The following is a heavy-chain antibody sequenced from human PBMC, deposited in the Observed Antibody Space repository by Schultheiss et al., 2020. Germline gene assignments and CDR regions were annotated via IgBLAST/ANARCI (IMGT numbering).Heavy chain of an antibody. V-gene: IGHV3-64*04. CDR2: ISSNGGST. Sequence: GGSLRLSCSASGFTFSSYAMHWVRQAPGKGLEYVSAISSNGGSTYYADSVKGRFTISRDNAKNSLYLQMNSLRAEDTAVYYCARGGYSYGFDYWGQGILVTVSS. D-gene: IGHD5-18*01. CDR1: GFTFSSYA. CDR3: ARGGYSYGFDY. J-gene: IGHJ4*02.